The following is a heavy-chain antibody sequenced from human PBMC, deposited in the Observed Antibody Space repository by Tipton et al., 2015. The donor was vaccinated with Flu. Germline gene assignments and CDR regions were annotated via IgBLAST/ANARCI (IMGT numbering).Heavy chain of an antibody. CDR3: ARDFQPTSNWFDP. V-gene: IGHV4-39*07. CDR1: GGSINSTTYY. CDR2: VFHCGLT. Sequence: TLSLTCTVSGGSINSTTYYWGWVRQPPGKGLEWIATVFHCGLTYYNLSLKSRVSISIDTSKNQFSLRMNSVTAADSAVYYCARDFQPTSNWFDPWGQGTLVTVSS. J-gene: IGHJ5*02.